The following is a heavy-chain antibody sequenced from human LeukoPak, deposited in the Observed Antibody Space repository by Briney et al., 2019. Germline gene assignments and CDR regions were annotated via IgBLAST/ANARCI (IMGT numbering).Heavy chain of an antibody. CDR2: ISYDGSDK. J-gene: IGHJ6*04. CDR3: AELGITMIGGV. Sequence: SCNASGYTFTGYYMHWVRQAPGKGLEWVAVISYDGSDKYYADSVKGRFTISRDNAKNSLYLQMNSLRAEETAVYYCAELGITMIGGVWGKGTTVTISS. CDR1: GYTFTGYY. V-gene: IGHV3-30*04. D-gene: IGHD3-10*02.